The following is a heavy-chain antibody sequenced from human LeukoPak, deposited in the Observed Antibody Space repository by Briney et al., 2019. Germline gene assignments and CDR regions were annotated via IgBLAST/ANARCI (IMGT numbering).Heavy chain of an antibody. CDR1: GYTFTSYY. CDR3: ARDACSSTICQAGGNWFDP. J-gene: IGHJ5*02. D-gene: IGHD2-2*01. Sequence: ASVKVSCKASGYTFTSYYMHWVRQAPGQGLEWMGTINPSGGSRSYAQKFQGRVTMTRDTSTGTVYMELSSLRSEDTAVYFCARDACSSTICQAGGNWFDPWGQGTLVTVSS. CDR2: INPSGGSR. V-gene: IGHV1-46*01.